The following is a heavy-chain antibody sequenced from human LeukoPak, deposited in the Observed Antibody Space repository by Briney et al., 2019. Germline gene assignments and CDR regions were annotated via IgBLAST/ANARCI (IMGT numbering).Heavy chain of an antibody. V-gene: IGHV3-7*01. CDR3: AREGRQQLVEWGFDY. Sequence: GGSLRLSCAASGFTFSSYCMSWVRQAPGKGLEWVANIKQDGSEKYYVDSVKGRFTISRDNAKNSLYLQMNSLRAEDTAVYYCAREGRQQLVEWGFDYWGQGTLVTVSS. CDR2: IKQDGSEK. CDR1: GFTFSSYC. D-gene: IGHD6-13*01. J-gene: IGHJ4*02.